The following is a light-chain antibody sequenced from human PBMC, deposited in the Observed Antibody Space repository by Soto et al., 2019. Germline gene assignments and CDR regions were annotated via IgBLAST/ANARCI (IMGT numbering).Light chain of an antibody. CDR1: RSDVGGYNY. J-gene: IGLJ1*01. CDR2: EVS. V-gene: IGLV2-8*01. Sequence: QSVLTQPPSASGSPGQSVTISCTGTRSDVGGYNYVSWYQQHPGKAPKLIIFEVSKRPSGVPDRFSGSKSGITASLTVSGLQAEDEADYYCSSYAGSNIYVFGTGTKVTVL. CDR3: SSYAGSNIYV.